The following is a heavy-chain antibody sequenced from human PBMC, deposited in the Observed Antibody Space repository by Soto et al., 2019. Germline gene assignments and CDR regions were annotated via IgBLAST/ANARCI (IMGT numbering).Heavy chain of an antibody. Sequence: GASVKVSCKASGGTFSSYAISWVRQAPGQGLEWMGGIIPIFGTANYAQKFQGRVTITADESTSTAYMELSSLRSEDTAVYYFARDVKFYYVSSGLQSVLLWRYYYGIVVWCQGTTVTVSS. D-gene: IGHD3-22*01. V-gene: IGHV1-69*13. J-gene: IGHJ6*02. CDR2: IIPIFGTA. CDR3: ARDVKFYYVSSGLQSVLLWRYYYGIVV. CDR1: GGTFSSYA.